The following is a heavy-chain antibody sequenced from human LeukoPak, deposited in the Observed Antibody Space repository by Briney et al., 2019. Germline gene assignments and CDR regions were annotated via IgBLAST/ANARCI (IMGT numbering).Heavy chain of an antibody. V-gene: IGHV3-9*01. CDR2: ISWNSGSI. D-gene: IGHD4-17*01. CDR1: GFTFDDYA. J-gene: IGHJ4*02. Sequence: GGSLRLSCAASGFTFDDYAMHWVRQAPGKGLEWVSGISWNSGSIGYADSVKGRFTISRDNAKNSLYLQMNSLRAEDTAVYYCARVDYGDPPYYFDYWGQGTLVTVSS. CDR3: ARVDYGDPPYYFDY.